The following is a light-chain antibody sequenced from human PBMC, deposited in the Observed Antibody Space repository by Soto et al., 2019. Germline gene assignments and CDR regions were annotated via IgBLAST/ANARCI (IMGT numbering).Light chain of an antibody. CDR3: SSNTASSSYV. J-gene: IGLJ1*01. CDR2: EVT. V-gene: IGLV2-14*01. CDR1: SGDVGGYDY. Sequence: QSALTQPASVSGSPGQSITISCTGTSGDVGGYDYVSWYQQHPGRAPKLIIYEVTYRPSGVSNRFSGSKSGNTASLTSSGLQAEDEADYYCSSNTASSSYVFGTGTKVTVL.